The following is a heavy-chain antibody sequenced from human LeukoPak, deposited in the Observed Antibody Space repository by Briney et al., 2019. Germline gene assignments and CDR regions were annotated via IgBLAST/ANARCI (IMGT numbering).Heavy chain of an antibody. CDR3: ARYDFWSGYATDY. V-gene: IGHV3-74*01. CDR2: INTDGSST. Sequence: GGSLRLSCAGSGYSFDDYGMRWVRQAPGRGLVWVSRINTDGSSTSYADSVKGRFTISRDNAKNTLYLQMNSLRAEDTAVYYCARYDFWSGYATDYWGQGTLVTVSS. CDR1: GYSFDDYG. D-gene: IGHD3-3*01. J-gene: IGHJ4*02.